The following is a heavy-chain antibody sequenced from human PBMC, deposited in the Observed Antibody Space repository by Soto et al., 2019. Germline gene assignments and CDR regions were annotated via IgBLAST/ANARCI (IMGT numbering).Heavy chain of an antibody. J-gene: IGHJ5*02. CDR2: INPSGGYT. V-gene: IGHV1-46*03. D-gene: IGHD2-21*02. Sequence: AAVNVSCKACGYTFTSYYMNWVRQAPAQGGEWLGIINPSGGYTTYAQRFLGRVTMTSDTSTSTVQMEMGSLTSEDTAVYYCASGGGLVVVPAPYAPWG. CDR1: GYTFTSYY. CDR3: ASGGGLVVVPAPYAP.